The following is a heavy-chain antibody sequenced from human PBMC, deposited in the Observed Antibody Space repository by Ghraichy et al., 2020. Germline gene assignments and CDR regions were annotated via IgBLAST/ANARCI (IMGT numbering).Heavy chain of an antibody. CDR2: IWYDGSNK. CDR1: GFTFSSYG. J-gene: IGHJ4*02. CDR3: ARDSECSSTSCLYYFDY. Sequence: GESLNISCAASGFTFSSYGMHWVRQAPGKGLEWVAVIWYDGSNKYYADSVKGRFTISRDNSKNTLYLQMNSLRAEDTAVYYCARDSECSSTSCLYYFDYWGQGTLVTVSS. D-gene: IGHD2-2*01. V-gene: IGHV3-33*01.